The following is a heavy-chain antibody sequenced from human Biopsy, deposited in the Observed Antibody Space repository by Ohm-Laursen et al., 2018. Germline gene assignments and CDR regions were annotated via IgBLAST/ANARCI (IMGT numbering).Heavy chain of an antibody. CDR1: GGSIISYY. CDR2: IYYHNGRS. D-gene: IGHD3-22*01. J-gene: IGHJ2*01. V-gene: IGHV4-59*01. Sequence: TLSFTCSVSGGSIISYYWTWIRQSPGKGLEWIGYIYYHNGRSSHNPSLQSRVTISVDTSKNHFSLRLRSVTPADTAIYYCARDRGYYSDRTVPGYFDLWGRGTLVTVSS. CDR3: ARDRGYYSDRTVPGYFDL.